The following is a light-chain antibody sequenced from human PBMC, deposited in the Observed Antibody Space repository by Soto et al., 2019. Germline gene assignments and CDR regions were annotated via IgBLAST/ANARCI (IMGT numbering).Light chain of an antibody. Sequence: DIVMTQSPDSLAVSLGERATINCKSSQSLLYSSNNKNYLVWYQQKPGQPPKLLIYWASTRESGVPDRFSGSGSGTDFTLTISSLQAEDVAVYFCQQYYGIPYTFGQGTKWEIK. J-gene: IGKJ2*01. CDR2: WAS. V-gene: IGKV4-1*01. CDR1: QSLLYSSNNKNY. CDR3: QQYYGIPYT.